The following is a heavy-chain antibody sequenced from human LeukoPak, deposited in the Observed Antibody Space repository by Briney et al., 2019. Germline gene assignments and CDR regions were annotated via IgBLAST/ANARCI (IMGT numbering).Heavy chain of an antibody. CDR3: ARDSSSWPYWYFDL. V-gene: IGHV3-66*01. Sequence: GGSLRLSCAASGFTVSSNYMSWVRQAPGKGLEWVSVIYSGGSTYYADSVKGRFTISRDNSKNTLYLQMNSLRAEDTAVYYCARDSSSWPYWYFDLWGRGTLVTVSS. CDR2: IYSGGST. J-gene: IGHJ2*01. CDR1: GFTVSSNY. D-gene: IGHD6-13*01.